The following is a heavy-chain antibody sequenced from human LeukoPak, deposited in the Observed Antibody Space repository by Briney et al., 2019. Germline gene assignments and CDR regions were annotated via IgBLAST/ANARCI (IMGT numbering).Heavy chain of an antibody. CDR3: TYSRVHGYCSSTSCNLIFDY. D-gene: IGHD2-2*03. CDR2: IKSQSDGGTP. Sequence: GGSLRLSCAASGFTFSNAWMTWVRQAPGKGLEWAGRIKSQSDGGTPDYAAPVKGRFSISRHDSKNTLYLQMNSLKTEDTAVYYCTYSRVHGYCSSTSCNLIFDYWGQGTLVTVSS. CDR1: GFTFSNAW. V-gene: IGHV3-15*01. J-gene: IGHJ4*02.